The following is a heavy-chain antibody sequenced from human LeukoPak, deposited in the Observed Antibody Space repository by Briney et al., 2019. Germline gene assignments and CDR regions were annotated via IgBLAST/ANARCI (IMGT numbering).Heavy chain of an antibody. D-gene: IGHD4-23*01. Sequence: GRSLRLSCAAAGFSFDDYAMHWVRQAPGKGLEWVSSISWNSGSIDYADSVKGRLTISRDNAKNSLYLQMNSLRAEDTALYYCAKVRYGGNGYDAFDLWGQGTMVTVSS. CDR2: ISWNSGSI. CDR3: AKVRYGGNGYDAFDL. V-gene: IGHV3-9*01. J-gene: IGHJ3*01. CDR1: GFSFDDYA.